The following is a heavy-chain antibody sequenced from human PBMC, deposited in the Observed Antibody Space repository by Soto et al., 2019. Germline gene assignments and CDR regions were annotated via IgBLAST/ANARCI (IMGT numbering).Heavy chain of an antibody. V-gene: IGHV1-69*01. CDR3: ASGYSYSYRLLWFDP. CDR1: RYTFASYG. J-gene: IGHJ5*02. Sequence: GTSVKASSKERRYTFASYGRSWLRHDTEQGLEWMGGIIPIFGTANYAQKFQGRVTITADESTSTAYMELSSLRSEDTAVYYCASGYSYSYRLLWFDPWGQGTLVTVYS. CDR2: IIPIFGTA. D-gene: IGHD5-18*01.